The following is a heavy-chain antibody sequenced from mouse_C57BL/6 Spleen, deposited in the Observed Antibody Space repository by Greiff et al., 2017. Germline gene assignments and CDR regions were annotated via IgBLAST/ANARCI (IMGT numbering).Heavy chain of an antibody. V-gene: IGHV1-69*01. J-gene: IGHJ3*01. CDR1: GYTFTSYW. Sequence: QVQLQQPGAELVMPGASVKLSCKASGYTFTSYWMHWVKQRPGQGLEWIGEIDPSDSYTNYNQKVKGKSTLTVDKSSSTAYMQLSSLTSEDSAVCYCARSNYYGSSSFAYWGQGTLVTVSA. CDR2: IDPSDSYT. D-gene: IGHD1-1*01. CDR3: ARSNYYGSSSFAY.